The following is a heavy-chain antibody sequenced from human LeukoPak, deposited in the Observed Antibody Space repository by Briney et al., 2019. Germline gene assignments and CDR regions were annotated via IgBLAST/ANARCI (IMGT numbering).Heavy chain of an antibody. CDR2: INPNSGGT. V-gene: IGHV1-2*04. Sequence: ASLKVSCKASGYTFTGYYMHWVRQAPGQGLEWMGWINPNSGGTNYAQKFQGWVTMTRDTSISTAYMELSRLRSDDTAVYYCARQTHEKDTAMEFFDYWGQGTLVTVSS. J-gene: IGHJ4*02. D-gene: IGHD5-18*01. CDR1: GYTFTGYY. CDR3: ARQTHEKDTAMEFFDY.